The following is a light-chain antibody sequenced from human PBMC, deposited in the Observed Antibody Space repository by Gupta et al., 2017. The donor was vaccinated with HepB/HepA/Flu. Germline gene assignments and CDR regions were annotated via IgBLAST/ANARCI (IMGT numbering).Light chain of an antibody. CDR3: QQYNSYSGT. Sequence: DIQMTQYPSTLSASVGDRVTITCRASQSISSWLAWYQQKPGKAPKLLIYKASSLESGVPSRFSVSGSGTEFTLTISSLQPDDFATYYCQQYNSYSGTFGQGTKVEIK. J-gene: IGKJ1*01. V-gene: IGKV1-5*03. CDR1: QSISSW. CDR2: KAS.